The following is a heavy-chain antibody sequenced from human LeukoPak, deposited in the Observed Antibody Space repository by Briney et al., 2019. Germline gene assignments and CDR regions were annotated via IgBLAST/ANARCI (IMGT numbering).Heavy chain of an antibody. CDR2: ISSSSSYI. Sequence: GGSLRLSCATSGFTFSSYSMNWVRQAPGKGLEWVSSISSSSSYIYYADSVKGRFTISRDNAKNSLYLQMNSLIAEDTAVYYCARDGLRIQLWSSVPDYWGQGTLVTVSS. J-gene: IGHJ4*02. CDR1: GFTFSSYS. CDR3: ARDGLRIQLWSSVPDY. V-gene: IGHV3-21*01. D-gene: IGHD5-18*01.